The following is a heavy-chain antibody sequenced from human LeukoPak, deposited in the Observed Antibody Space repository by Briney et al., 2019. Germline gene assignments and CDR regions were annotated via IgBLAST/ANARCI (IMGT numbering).Heavy chain of an antibody. V-gene: IGHV3-23*01. CDR3: ARGSSSGWYPDY. D-gene: IGHD6-19*01. CDR1: GFTFSSDA. Sequence: GGSLRLSCAASGFTFSSDAMSWVRQAPGKGLEWVSAISGSGGSTYYADSVKGRFTISRENAKNSLYLQMNSLRAGDTAVYYCARGSSSGWYPDYWGQGTLVTVSS. J-gene: IGHJ4*02. CDR2: ISGSGGST.